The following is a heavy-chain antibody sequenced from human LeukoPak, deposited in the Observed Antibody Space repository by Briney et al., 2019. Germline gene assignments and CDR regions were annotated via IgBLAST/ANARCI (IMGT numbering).Heavy chain of an antibody. J-gene: IGHJ4*02. CDR2: IYPGDSDT. V-gene: IGHV5-51*01. Sequence: GESLKISCKGSGYSFTSYWIGWVRQMPGKGLEWMGIIYPGDSDTRYSPSFQGQVTISADKSISTAYLQWSSLKASDTAMYYCARLGGAHIVPMVYALGPLRYFDYWGQGTLVTVSS. CDR3: ARLGGAHIVPMVYALGPLRYFDY. CDR1: GYSFTSYW. D-gene: IGHD2-8*01.